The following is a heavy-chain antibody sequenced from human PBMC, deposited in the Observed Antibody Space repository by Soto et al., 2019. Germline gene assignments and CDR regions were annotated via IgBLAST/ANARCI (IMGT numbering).Heavy chain of an antibody. CDR2: ISYDGSNK. V-gene: IGHV3-30*18. CDR3: AKDPATTVTTWRYYYYGMDV. J-gene: IGHJ6*02. Sequence: QVQLVESGGGVVQPGRSLRLSCAASGFTFSSYGMHWVRQAPGKGLEWVAVISYDGSNKYYADSVKGRFTISRDNSKNTXYXXMNSLRAEDTAVYYCAKDPATTVTTWRYYYYGMDVWGQGTTVTVSS. CDR1: GFTFSSYG. D-gene: IGHD4-17*01.